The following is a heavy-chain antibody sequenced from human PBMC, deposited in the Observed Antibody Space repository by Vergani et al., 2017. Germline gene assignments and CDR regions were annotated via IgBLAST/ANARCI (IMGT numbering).Heavy chain of an antibody. CDR3: VRTVALWFGETKDGGWFDP. D-gene: IGHD3-10*01. J-gene: IGHJ5*02. V-gene: IGHV4-38-2*01. Sequence: QVQLLESGPGLLKPSETLSLTCSVSGYSINSGYYWGWIRQPPGGGLEWIGSIYHTGSAYYNPSLKSRVTVSVDTSMNQVSLKLNSVTAADTAVYYCVRTVALWFGETKDGGWFDPWGQGILFTVTS. CDR1: GYSINSGYY. CDR2: IYHTGSA.